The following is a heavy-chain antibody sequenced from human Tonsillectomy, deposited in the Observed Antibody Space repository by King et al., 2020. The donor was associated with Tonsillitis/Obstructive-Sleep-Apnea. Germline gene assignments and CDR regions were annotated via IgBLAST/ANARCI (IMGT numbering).Heavy chain of an antibody. CDR3: ARGVMPSSYNMDV. CDR1: GGSFSDYY. V-gene: IGHV4-34*01. D-gene: IGHD1-26*01. CDR2: INHSGSA. J-gene: IGHJ6*03. Sequence: VQLQQWGAGLLKPSETLSLTCAVYGGSFSDYYWSWIRQPPGKGLEWIGEINHSGSAYYNPSLKSRVTISVDTSKNQFSLKMSSVTAADTAVYYCARGVMPSSYNMDVWGKGTAVTVSS.